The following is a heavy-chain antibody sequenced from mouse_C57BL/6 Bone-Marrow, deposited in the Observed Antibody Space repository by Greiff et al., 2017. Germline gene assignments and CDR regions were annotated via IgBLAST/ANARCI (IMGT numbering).Heavy chain of an antibody. Sequence: LQQPGAELVMPGASVKLSCKASGYTFTSYWMHWVKQRPGQGLEWIGEIDPSDSYTNYNQKFKGKSTLTVDKSSSTAYMQLSSLTSEDSAVYYCARSDYYGSSSYYAMDYWGQGTSVTVSS. CDR2: IDPSDSYT. CDR1: GYTFTSYW. CDR3: ARSDYYGSSSYYAMDY. D-gene: IGHD1-1*01. J-gene: IGHJ4*01. V-gene: IGHV1-69*01.